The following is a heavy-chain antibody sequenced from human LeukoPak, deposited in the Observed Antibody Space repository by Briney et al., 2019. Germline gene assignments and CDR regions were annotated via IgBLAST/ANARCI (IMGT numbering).Heavy chain of an antibody. J-gene: IGHJ3*02. V-gene: IGHV4-59*01. D-gene: IGHD3-22*01. CDR2: MYYSRST. CDR3: ARGSPYYYDSSGLNSANAFDM. Sequence: SETLSLTCTVSGGSISSYYWSWIRQPTGKGQEWIGYMYYSRSTNSHPSLKSRVTISVDTSKNQFSVKLSSVTAPDTAVYHCARGSPYYYDSSGLNSANAFDMWGQGTSVTVS. CDR1: GGSISSYY.